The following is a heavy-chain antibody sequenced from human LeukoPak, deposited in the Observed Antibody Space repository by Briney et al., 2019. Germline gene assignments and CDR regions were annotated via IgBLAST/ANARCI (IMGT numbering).Heavy chain of an antibody. CDR1: GFTFSSYS. CDR3: ARVGYDFWSGYPSRNYYYYMDV. J-gene: IGHJ6*03. Sequence: PGGSLRLSCAASGFTFSSYSMNWVRQAPGKGLEWVSSISSSSSYIYYADSVKGRFTISRDNAKNTLYLQMNSLRAEDTAVYYCARVGYDFWSGYPSRNYYYYMDVWGKGTTVTVSS. V-gene: IGHV3-21*01. D-gene: IGHD3-3*01. CDR2: ISSSSSYI.